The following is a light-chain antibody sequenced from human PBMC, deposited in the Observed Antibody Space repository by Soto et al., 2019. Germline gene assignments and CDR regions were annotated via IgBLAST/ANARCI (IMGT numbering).Light chain of an antibody. CDR3: QQYNNWPPVT. CDR1: QSVSSY. Sequence: IVLPQSTATLSFSPGERATLSCRASQSVSSYLAWYQQKPGQAPRLLIYDASNRATGIPARFSGSGSGTDFTLTISSLEPEDFAVYYCQQYNNWPPVTFGQGTKVDIK. V-gene: IGKV3-11*01. J-gene: IGKJ1*01. CDR2: DAS.